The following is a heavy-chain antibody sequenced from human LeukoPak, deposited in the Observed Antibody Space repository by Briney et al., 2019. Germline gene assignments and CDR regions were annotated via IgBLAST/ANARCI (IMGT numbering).Heavy chain of an antibody. V-gene: IGHV1-69*05. CDR2: IIPIFGTA. Sequence: GASVKVSCKASGGTFSSYAISWVRQAPGQGLEWMGGIIPIFGTANYAQKFQGRVTITTDESTSTAYIELGSLRSEDTAVYYCAREAPARYDSSGYFDYWGQGTLVTVSS. D-gene: IGHD3-22*01. CDR3: AREAPARYDSSGYFDY. CDR1: GGTFSSYA. J-gene: IGHJ4*02.